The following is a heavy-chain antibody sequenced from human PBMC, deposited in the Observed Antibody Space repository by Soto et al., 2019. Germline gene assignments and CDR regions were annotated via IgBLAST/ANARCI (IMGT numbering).Heavy chain of an antibody. Sequence: EVQVVEAGGGFVKPGGSLRLSCAASGFTFNDAYMNWVRQAPGKGLEWVGRIKSKTDGETTDYAGPVKGRFTISRDDSKNTLYLQMNNLRTEHTAVYYCAAERYGMGADFDYWGQGVLVTVSS. D-gene: IGHD1-26*01. CDR1: GFTFNDAY. CDR2: IKSKTDGETT. V-gene: IGHV3-15*07. CDR3: AAERYGMGADFDY. J-gene: IGHJ4*02.